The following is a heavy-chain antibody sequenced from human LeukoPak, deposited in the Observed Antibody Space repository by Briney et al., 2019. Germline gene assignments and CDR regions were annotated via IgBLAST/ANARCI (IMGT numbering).Heavy chain of an antibody. CDR1: GYTFSSYS. CDR3: AKEKGIYCSSIDCSPGMDV. CDR2: ISSSGVNT. J-gene: IGHJ6*02. D-gene: IGHD2-2*01. Sequence: GGSLRLSCTASGYTFSSYSMTWVRQAPGKGLEWVSAISSSGVNTYYADSVKGRFAASRGNSKNTLYLQMSSLRAEDTAVYYCAKEKGIYCSSIDCSPGMDVWGQGTTVTVSS. V-gene: IGHV3-23*01.